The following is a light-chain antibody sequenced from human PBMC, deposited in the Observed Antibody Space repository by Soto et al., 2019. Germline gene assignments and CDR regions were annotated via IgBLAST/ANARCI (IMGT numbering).Light chain of an antibody. CDR3: QQYNSFWT. CDR2: KAS. CDR1: QSISSW. V-gene: IGKV1-5*03. J-gene: IGKJ1*01. Sequence: DIQMTQSTSTLSASVGDRVTITCRASQSISSWLAWYQQKPGKAPKLLIYKASSLGSGVPSRFSGSGYGTEFTLTISRLQPDDFATYDCQQYNSFWTFGRGTKVENK.